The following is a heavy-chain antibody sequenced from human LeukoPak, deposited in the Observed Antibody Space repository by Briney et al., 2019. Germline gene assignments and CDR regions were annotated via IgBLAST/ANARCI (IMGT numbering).Heavy chain of an antibody. J-gene: IGHJ4*02. CDR1: GYTFTSYY. D-gene: IGHD5-24*01. V-gene: IGHV1-46*01. CDR2: INPSGGST. Sequence: ASVKVSCKASGYTFTSYYMHWVRQAPGQGLEWMGIINPSGGSTSYAQKFQGRVTMTRDTSTSTVYMEPSSLRSEDTAVYYCARVDFLEMATTHWGQGTLVTVSS. CDR3: ARVDFLEMATTH.